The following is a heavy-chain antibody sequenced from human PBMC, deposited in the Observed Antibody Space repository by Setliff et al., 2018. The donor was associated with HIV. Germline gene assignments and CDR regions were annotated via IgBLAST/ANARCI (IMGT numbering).Heavy chain of an antibody. V-gene: IGHV4-38-2*02. CDR2: IYQTGST. CDR3: ARGRGVRGVNDAFDI. Sequence: SETLSLTCSVSGYSISNGYYWGWIRQPPGKGLEWVGTIYQTGSTFYNPSLKSRVTISVDTSKNQFSLNLTSVTATDTAVYYCARGRGVRGVNDAFDIWGQGTMVTVSS. D-gene: IGHD3-10*01. CDR1: GYSISNGYY. J-gene: IGHJ3*02.